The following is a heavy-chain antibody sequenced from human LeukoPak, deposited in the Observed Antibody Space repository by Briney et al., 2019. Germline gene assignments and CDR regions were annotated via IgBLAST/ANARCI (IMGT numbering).Heavy chain of an antibody. J-gene: IGHJ5*02. D-gene: IGHD3-10*01. CDR1: GGSISSSSYY. CDR3: ASSAVRLNWFDP. Sequence: SETLSLTCTVSGGSISSSSYYWGWIRQPPGKGLEWIGRIYYSGSTYYNPSLKSRVTISVDTSKNQFSLKLSSVTAADTAVYYCASSAVRLNWFDPWGQGTLVTVSS. CDR2: IYYSGST. V-gene: IGHV4-39*01.